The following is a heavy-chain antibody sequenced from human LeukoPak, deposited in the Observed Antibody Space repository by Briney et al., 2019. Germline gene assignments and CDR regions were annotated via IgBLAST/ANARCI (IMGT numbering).Heavy chain of an antibody. Sequence: QPGGSLRLSCAASGFTFSSYGMHWVRQAPGKGLGWVAVISYDGSNKYYADSVKGRFTISRDNSKNTLYLQMNSLRAEDTAVYYCAKHSGSYQTAFGYWGQGTLVTVSS. CDR2: ISYDGSNK. D-gene: IGHD1-26*01. CDR1: GFTFSSYG. J-gene: IGHJ4*02. V-gene: IGHV3-30*18. CDR3: AKHSGSYQTAFGY.